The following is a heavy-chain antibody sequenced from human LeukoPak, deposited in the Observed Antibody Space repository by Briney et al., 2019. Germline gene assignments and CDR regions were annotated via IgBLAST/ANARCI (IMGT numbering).Heavy chain of an antibody. D-gene: IGHD6-13*01. CDR3: ARLRIAAVGALYGMDV. CDR1: GFTFSSYG. V-gene: IGHV3-33*01. CDR2: IWYDGTNT. Sequence: GGSLRLSCAASGFTFSSYGMHWVRQAPGKGLEWVAVIWYDGTNTYYADSVRGRFTISRDNSNNTLYLQMNSLRAEDTAVYYCARLRIAAVGALYGMDVWGQGTTVTVSS. J-gene: IGHJ6*02.